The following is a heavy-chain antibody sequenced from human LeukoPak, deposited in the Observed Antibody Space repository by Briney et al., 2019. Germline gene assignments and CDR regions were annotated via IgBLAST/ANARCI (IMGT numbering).Heavy chain of an antibody. Sequence: GGSLRLSCTASGFTFGDYAMSWVRQAPGKGLEWVGFIRSKAYGGTTEYAASVKGRFTISRDGSKSIAYLQMNSLKTEDTAVYYCTRAGWPRVDIVATSWGQGTLVTVSS. CDR1: GFTFGDYA. CDR3: TRAGWPRVDIVATS. CDR2: IRSKAYGGTT. D-gene: IGHD5-12*01. V-gene: IGHV3-49*04. J-gene: IGHJ5*02.